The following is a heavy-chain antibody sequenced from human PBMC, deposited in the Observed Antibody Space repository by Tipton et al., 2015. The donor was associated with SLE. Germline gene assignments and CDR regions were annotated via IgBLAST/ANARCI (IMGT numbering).Heavy chain of an antibody. D-gene: IGHD6-13*01. J-gene: IGHJ3*02. V-gene: IGHV4-59*11. CDR2: IYYSGST. CDR3: ASDLAGSQAFDI. Sequence: TLSLTCTVSGGSISSHYWSWIRQPPGKGLEWIGYIYYSGSTNYNPSLKSRVTISVDTSKNQFSLKLSSVTAADTAVYYCASDLAGSQAFDIWGQGTMVTVSS. CDR1: GGSISSHY.